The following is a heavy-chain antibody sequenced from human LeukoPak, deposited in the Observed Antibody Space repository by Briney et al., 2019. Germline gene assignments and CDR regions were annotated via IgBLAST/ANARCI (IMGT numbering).Heavy chain of an antibody. CDR2: IYHSGST. D-gene: IGHD6-19*01. Sequence: SETLSLTCTVSGGSISSYYWSWIRQPPGKGLEWIGYIYHSGSTNYNPFLKSRVTISVDTSRNQFSLKLSSVTAADTAVYYCARQGYSSGWYNWFDPWGQGTLVTVSS. J-gene: IGHJ5*02. CDR1: GGSISSYY. CDR3: ARQGYSSGWYNWFDP. V-gene: IGHV4-59*01.